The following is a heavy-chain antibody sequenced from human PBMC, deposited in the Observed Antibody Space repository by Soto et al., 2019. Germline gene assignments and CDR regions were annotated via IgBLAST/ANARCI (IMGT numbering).Heavy chain of an antibody. D-gene: IGHD3-22*01. J-gene: IGHJ4*02. CDR1: GGSISSGGYY. CDR2: IYYSGST. V-gene: IGHV4-31*03. CDR3: ARSDYYDSSGYYRLFDY. Sequence: SETLSLTCTVSGGSISSGGYYWSWIRQHPGKGLEWIGYIYYSGSTYYNPSLKSRVTISVDTSKNQFSLKLSSVTAADTAVYYCARSDYYDSSGYYRLFDYWGQGTLVTVSS.